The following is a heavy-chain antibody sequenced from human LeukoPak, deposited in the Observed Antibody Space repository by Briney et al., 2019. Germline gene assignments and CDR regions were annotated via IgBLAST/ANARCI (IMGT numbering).Heavy chain of an antibody. Sequence: GGSLRLSCAASGFSFGSYWMTWIRQAPGKGLEWVAHIKEDATESRSADSVKGRFSISRDNTKNSLFLQLDSLRTEDTAVYYCVRDRGWYHFDLWGQGTLVTVSS. J-gene: IGHJ4*02. CDR3: VRDRGWYHFDL. D-gene: IGHD3-10*01. V-gene: IGHV3-7*01. CDR2: IKEDATES. CDR1: GFSFGSYW.